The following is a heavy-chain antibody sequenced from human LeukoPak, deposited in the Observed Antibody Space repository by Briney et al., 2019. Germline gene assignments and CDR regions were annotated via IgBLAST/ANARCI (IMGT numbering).Heavy chain of an antibody. CDR3: ARRRYYDGSGYLE. J-gene: IGHJ1*01. Sequence: SETLSLTCSVSGDSFSRSDSYWDWIRQPPGRGVEWIGTIYYSGRNYYSPSLKSRVTMCVDPSNNPFSLNLRSVTAADTAVYYCARRRYYDGSGYLEWGQGTLLSVSS. CDR2: IYYSGRN. D-gene: IGHD3-22*01. V-gene: IGHV4-39*01. CDR1: GDSFSRSDSY.